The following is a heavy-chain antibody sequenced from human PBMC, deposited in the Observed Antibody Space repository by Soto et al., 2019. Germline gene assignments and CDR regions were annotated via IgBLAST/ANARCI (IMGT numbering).Heavy chain of an antibody. V-gene: IGHV4-59*08. CDR3: ARHVAGYGFFDY. CDR2: IYYSGST. CDR1: GGSISSYY. Sequence: PSETLSLTCAVSGGSISSYYWSWIRQPPGKGLEWIGYIYYSGSTNYNPSLKSRVTISVDTSKNQFSLKLSSVTAADTAVYYCARHVAGYGFFDYWGQGTLVTVSS. D-gene: IGHD5-12*01. J-gene: IGHJ4*02.